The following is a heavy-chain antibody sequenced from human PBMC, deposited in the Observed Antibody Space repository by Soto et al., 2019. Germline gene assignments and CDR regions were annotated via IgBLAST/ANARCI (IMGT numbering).Heavy chain of an antibody. J-gene: IGHJ4*02. CDR2: IIPIFGTA. Sequence: ASVKVSCKASGGTFSSYAISWVRQAPGQGLEWMGGIIPIFGTANYAQKFQGRVTITADKSTSTAYMELSSLRSEDKAVYYCARGTYYYDSSGYLDRYYFDYWGQGTLVTVSS. CDR3: ARGTYYYDSSGYLDRYYFDY. CDR1: GGTFSSYA. D-gene: IGHD3-22*01. V-gene: IGHV1-69*06.